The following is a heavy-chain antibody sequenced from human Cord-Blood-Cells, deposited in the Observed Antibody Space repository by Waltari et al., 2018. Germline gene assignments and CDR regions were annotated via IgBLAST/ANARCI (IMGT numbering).Heavy chain of an antibody. Sequence: QVQLVQSGAEVKKPGSSVKVSCKASGGTFSRYAISWVRQAPGQGLEWMGGIIPIFGTANDAQKFQGRVTITADESTSTAYMELSSLRSEDTAVYYCARDTYGITMVQGAYFDYWGQGTLVTVSS. V-gene: IGHV1-69*01. J-gene: IGHJ4*02. CDR3: ARDTYGITMVQGAYFDY. CDR2: IIPIFGTA. D-gene: IGHD3-10*01. CDR1: GGTFSRYA.